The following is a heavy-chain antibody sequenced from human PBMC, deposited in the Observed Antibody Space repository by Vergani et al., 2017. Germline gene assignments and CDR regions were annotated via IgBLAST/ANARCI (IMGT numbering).Heavy chain of an antibody. Sequence: QLQLQESGPGLVKPSETLSLTCTVSGGSISSSSYYWGCIRQPPGKGLEWIGRIYYSWSTYYNPSLKSRVTISVDTSKNQFSLKLSSVTAADTAVYYCARVGSSSGWYAFYHWGQGTLVTVSS. D-gene: IGHD6-19*01. CDR1: GGSISSSSYY. V-gene: IGHV4-39*07. CDR2: IYYSWST. CDR3: ARVGSSSGWYAFYH. J-gene: IGHJ4*02.